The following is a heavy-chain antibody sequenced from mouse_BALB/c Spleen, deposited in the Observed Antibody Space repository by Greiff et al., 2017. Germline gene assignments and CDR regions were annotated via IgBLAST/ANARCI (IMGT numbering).Heavy chain of an antibody. D-gene: IGHD1-1*01. Sequence: QVQLQQSGAELARPGASVKMSCKASGYTFTSYTMHWVKQRPGQGLEWIGYINPSSGYTNYNQKFKDKATLTADKSSSTAYMQLSSLTSEDSAVYYCARSEGTTVVAPGFAYWGQGTLVTDSA. V-gene: IGHV1-4*01. CDR3: ARSEGTTVVAPGFAY. CDR2: INPSSGYT. J-gene: IGHJ3*01. CDR1: GYTFTSYT.